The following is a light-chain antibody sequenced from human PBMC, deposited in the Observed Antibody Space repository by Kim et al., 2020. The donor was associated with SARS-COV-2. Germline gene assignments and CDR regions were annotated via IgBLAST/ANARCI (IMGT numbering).Light chain of an antibody. J-gene: IGKJ4*01. Sequence: LSPGERATLSCRASQRVSSFLAWYQHKPGQAPRRLIHDAAHRATGIPARFSGSGSGTDFTPTISSLEPEDFAVYYCQQGNNWPLTFGGGTKVDIK. V-gene: IGKV3-11*01. CDR3: QQGNNWPLT. CDR1: QRVSSF. CDR2: DAA.